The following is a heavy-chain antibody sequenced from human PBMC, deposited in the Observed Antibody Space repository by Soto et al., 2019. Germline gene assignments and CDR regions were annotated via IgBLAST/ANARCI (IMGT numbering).Heavy chain of an antibody. Sequence: QVQLVQSGAEVKKPGSSVKVSCKASGGTFSSYSINWVRQAPGQGLEWVGEIIPIFGTANYAQKVQGRVPITADESTSTAYMELSSLRSEDTAVYYCARDGGRHSGGIDYWGQGTLVTVSS. D-gene: IGHD1-26*01. CDR3: ARDGGRHSGGIDY. V-gene: IGHV1-69*01. CDR1: GGTFSSYS. J-gene: IGHJ4*02. CDR2: IIPIFGTA.